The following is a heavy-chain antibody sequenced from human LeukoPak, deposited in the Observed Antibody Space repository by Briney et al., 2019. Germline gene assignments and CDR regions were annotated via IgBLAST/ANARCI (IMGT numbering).Heavy chain of an antibody. Sequence: SQTLSLTCTVSGGSISSGSYYWSWIRQPAGKGLEWIGRIYTSGSTNYNPSLMSRVTISVGTSKNQFSLKLSSVTAADTAVYYCARERITMIVVVNGPFDYWGQGTLVTVSS. CDR3: ARERITMIVVVNGPFDY. CDR1: GGSISSGSYY. V-gene: IGHV4-61*02. CDR2: IYTSGST. J-gene: IGHJ4*02. D-gene: IGHD3-22*01.